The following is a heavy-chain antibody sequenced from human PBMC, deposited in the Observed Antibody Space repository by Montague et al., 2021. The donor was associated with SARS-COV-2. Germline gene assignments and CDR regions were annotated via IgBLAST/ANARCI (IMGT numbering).Heavy chain of an antibody. Sequence: SETLSLTCPVPSPATISCVYDSDWISTRLSTSHQLIAYIYFTGRTHYNPSLKSRLTISVDTSENQFSLNLRSMTAADPAVYYCARHPQHWGQGTLVTVSS. CDR1: SPATISCVYD. V-gene: IGHV4-39*01. CDR2: IYFTGRT. J-gene: IGHJ1*01. CDR3: ARHPQH.